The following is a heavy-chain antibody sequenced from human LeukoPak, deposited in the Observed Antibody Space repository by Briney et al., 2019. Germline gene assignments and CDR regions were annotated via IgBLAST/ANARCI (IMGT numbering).Heavy chain of an antibody. CDR3: ARGFRQWLVYAFDI. CDR2: IWYDGSNK. D-gene: IGHD6-19*01. J-gene: IGHJ3*02. Sequence: PGGSLRLSCAASGFTFSSYGMPWVRQAPGKGLEWVAVIWYDGSNKYYADSVKGRFTISRDNSKDTLYLQMNSLRAEDTAVYYCARGFRQWLVYAFDIWGQGTMVTVSS. V-gene: IGHV3-33*08. CDR1: GFTFSSYG.